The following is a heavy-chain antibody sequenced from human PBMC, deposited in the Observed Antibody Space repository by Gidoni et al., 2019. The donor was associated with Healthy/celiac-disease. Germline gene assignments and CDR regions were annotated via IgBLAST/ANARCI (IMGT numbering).Heavy chain of an antibody. V-gene: IGHV3-49*05. D-gene: IGHD3-9*01. CDR3: TRDASGYDILTGSDY. J-gene: IGHJ4*02. Sequence: EVQLVESGGGLVKPGRSLRLSCTASGFTFGDYAMSWFRQAPGKGLEWVGFIRSKAYGGTTEYAASVKGRFTISRDDSKSIAYLQMNSLKTEDTAVYYCTRDASGYDILTGSDYWGQGTLVTVSS. CDR2: IRSKAYGGTT. CDR1: GFTFGDYA.